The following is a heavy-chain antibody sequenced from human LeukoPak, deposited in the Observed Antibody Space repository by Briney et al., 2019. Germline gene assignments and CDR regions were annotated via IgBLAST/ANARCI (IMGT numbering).Heavy chain of an antibody. CDR2: IYTSGST. CDR3: ARDLGD. CDR1: GGSISSGTYY. Sequence: PSGTLSLTCAVSGGSISSGTYYWSWIRQPAGKGLEWIGRIYTSGSTNYNPSLKSRVTISVDTSKNQFSLKLSSVTAADTAVYYCARDLGDWGQGTLVTVSS. J-gene: IGHJ4*02. V-gene: IGHV4-61*02. D-gene: IGHD1-26*01.